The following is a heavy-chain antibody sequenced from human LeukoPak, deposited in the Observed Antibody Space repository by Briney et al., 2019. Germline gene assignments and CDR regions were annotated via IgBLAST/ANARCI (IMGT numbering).Heavy chain of an antibody. D-gene: IGHD2-2*01. V-gene: IGHV5-51*01. Sequence: GESLKISCKGSGYSLTSYWIGWVRHMPGKGLEWTGSIYPGDSDTRYSPSFQGQVTISADKSISTAYLQWSSLKASDTAMYYCARLGAPGDIVVVPAAALHFDYWGQGTLVTVSS. CDR2: IYPGDSDT. CDR1: GYSLTSYW. J-gene: IGHJ4*02. CDR3: ARLGAPGDIVVVPAAALHFDY.